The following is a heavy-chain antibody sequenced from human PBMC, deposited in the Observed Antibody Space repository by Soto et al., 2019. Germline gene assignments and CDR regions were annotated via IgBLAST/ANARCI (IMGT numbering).Heavy chain of an antibody. CDR3: ARAAHQAGLWAGYYYGMDV. CDR1: GGTFSSYA. Sequence: QVQLVQSGAEVKKPGSSVKVSCKASGGTFSSYAISWVRQAPGQGLEWMGGIIPIFGTANYAQKFQGRVTITADESTSTAYMELSSLRSEDTAVYYCARAAHQAGLWAGYYYGMDVWGQGTTVTVSS. V-gene: IGHV1-69*01. CDR2: IIPIFGTA. D-gene: IGHD6-19*01. J-gene: IGHJ6*02.